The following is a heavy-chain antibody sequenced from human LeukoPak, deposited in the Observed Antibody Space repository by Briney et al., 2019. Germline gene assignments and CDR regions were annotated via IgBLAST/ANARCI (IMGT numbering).Heavy chain of an antibody. CDR2: VYHGGNT. Sequence: SETLSLTCVVSGSSISSDYYWGWIRQPPGKGLEWIVSVYHGGNTYYNPSLKSRVSMSLDTSKNQFSLKLTSVPAADTAVYYCARHLNSIFGVVTPDYWGQGTLVTVSS. V-gene: IGHV4-38-2*01. J-gene: IGHJ4*02. CDR3: ARHLNSIFGVVTPDY. CDR1: GSSISSDYY. D-gene: IGHD3-3*01.